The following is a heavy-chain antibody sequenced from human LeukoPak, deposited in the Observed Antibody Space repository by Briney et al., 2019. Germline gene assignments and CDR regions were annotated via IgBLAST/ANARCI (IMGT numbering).Heavy chain of an antibody. Sequence: SETLSLTCAVYGGSFSGYYWSWIRQPPGKGLEWIGEINHSGSTNYNPSLKSRVTISVDTSKNQFSLKLSSVTAADTAVYYCARDAYSSGRNLDYWGQGTLVTVSS. CDR1: GGSFSGYY. D-gene: IGHD6-19*01. CDR2: INHSGST. J-gene: IGHJ4*02. CDR3: ARDAYSSGRNLDY. V-gene: IGHV4-34*01.